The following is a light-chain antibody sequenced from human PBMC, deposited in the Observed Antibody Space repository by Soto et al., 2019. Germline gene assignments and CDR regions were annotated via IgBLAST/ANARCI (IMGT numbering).Light chain of an antibody. CDR1: QSVSSSY. CDR2: GAS. J-gene: IGKJ1*01. V-gene: IGKV3-20*01. Sequence: EIVLTQSPGTLSLSPGARATLSCRASQSVSSSYLAWYQQKTGQAPRLLIYGASSSATGIPDRFSGSGSETAYTLTTGRLEPKDFAVEDWQQYGSSSWTFGRGTKVEIK. CDR3: QQYGSSSWT.